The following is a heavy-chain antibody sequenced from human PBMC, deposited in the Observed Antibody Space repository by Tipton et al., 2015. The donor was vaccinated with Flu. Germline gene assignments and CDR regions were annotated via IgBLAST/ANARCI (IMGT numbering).Heavy chain of an antibody. CDR2: IYYSGST. J-gene: IGHJ5*02. V-gene: IGHV4-59*01. CDR1: GGSISSYY. Sequence: TLSLTCTVSGGSISSYYWSWIRQPPGKGLEWIGYIYYSGSTNYNPSLKSRVTISVDTSKNQFSLKLSSVTAADTAVYYCARARDRGLRPVSHSTWFAPWARGPLPPVP. CDR3: ARARDRGLRPVSHSTWFAP. D-gene: IGHD5-12*01.